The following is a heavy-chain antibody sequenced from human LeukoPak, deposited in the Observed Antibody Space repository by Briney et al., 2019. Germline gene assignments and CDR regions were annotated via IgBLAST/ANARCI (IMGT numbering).Heavy chain of an antibody. J-gene: IGHJ3*02. Sequence: SQTLSLTCTVSGGSISSGGYYWSWIRQHPGKGLEWIGYIYYSGSTYYNPSLKSRVTISVDTSKNQFSLKLSSVTAADTAVYYCAREGGDYIVSAFDIWGQGTMVTVSS. V-gene: IGHV4-31*03. CDR1: GGSISSGGYY. CDR2: IYYSGST. CDR3: AREGGDYIVSAFDI. D-gene: IGHD4-17*01.